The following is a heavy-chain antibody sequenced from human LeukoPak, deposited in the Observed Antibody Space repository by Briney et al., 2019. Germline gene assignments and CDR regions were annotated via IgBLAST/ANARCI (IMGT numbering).Heavy chain of an antibody. CDR3: AKIRVGATMKFDY. Sequence: PGGSLRLSCAASGFTFSSYDMSWVRQAPGKGLEWVSAISGSGGSTYYADSVKGRFTISRDNSKNTLYLQMNSLRAEDTAVYYCAKIRVGATMKFDYWGQGTLVTVSS. J-gene: IGHJ4*02. D-gene: IGHD1-26*01. CDR2: ISGSGGST. CDR1: GFTFSSYD. V-gene: IGHV3-23*01.